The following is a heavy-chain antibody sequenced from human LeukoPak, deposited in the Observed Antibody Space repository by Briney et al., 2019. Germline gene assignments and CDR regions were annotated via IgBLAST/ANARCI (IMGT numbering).Heavy chain of an antibody. CDR3: ARSGGATGLSHFDY. D-gene: IGHD1-26*01. CDR2: ISYDGSNK. Sequence: GGSLRLSCAASGFTFSTYAMHWVRQAPGKGLEWVAVISYDGSNKFYTGSVKGRFTISRDNSKNTLYLQMNSLRPEDTAVYYCARSGGATGLSHFDYWGQGTPVTVSS. V-gene: IGHV3-30-3*01. CDR1: GFTFSTYA. J-gene: IGHJ4*02.